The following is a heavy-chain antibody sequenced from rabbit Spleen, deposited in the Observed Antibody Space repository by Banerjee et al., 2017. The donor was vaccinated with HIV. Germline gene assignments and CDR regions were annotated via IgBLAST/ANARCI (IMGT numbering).Heavy chain of an antibody. CDR2: INGGSSGGT. CDR1: GFSFSGGYD. V-gene: IGHV1S45*01. J-gene: IGHJ4*01. Sequence: QEQLEESGGDLVKPGASLTLTCKASGFSFSGGYDMCWVRQAPGKGLEWIACINGGSSGGTYYASWAKGRFTISKTSSTTVTLQMTSLTAADTATYFCARDSGSKSYPVYFNLWGPGTLVTVS. D-gene: IGHD4-2*01. CDR3: ARDSGSKSYPVYFNL.